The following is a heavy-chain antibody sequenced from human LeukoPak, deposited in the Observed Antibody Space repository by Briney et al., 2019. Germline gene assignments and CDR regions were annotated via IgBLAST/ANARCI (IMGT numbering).Heavy chain of an antibody. CDR1: GFTFSDYY. V-gene: IGHV3-23*01. Sequence: GSLRLSCAASGFTFSDYYMSWIRQAPGKGLEWVSAISGSGGSTYYADSVKGRFTISRDNSKNTLYLQMNSLRAEDTAVYYCAKDRWSSWYFDYWGQGTLVTVSS. CDR2: ISGSGGST. CDR3: AKDRWSSWYFDY. J-gene: IGHJ4*02. D-gene: IGHD6-13*01.